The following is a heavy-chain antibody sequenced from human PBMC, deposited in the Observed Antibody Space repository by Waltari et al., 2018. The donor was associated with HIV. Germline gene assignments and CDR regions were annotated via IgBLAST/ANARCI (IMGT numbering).Heavy chain of an antibody. CDR1: DGFIGGYF. D-gene: IGHD2-8*02. CDR2: ITYTGNT. Sequence: QMQLQESGPGLLKPSETLSLTCGVSDGFIGGYFWNWIRQPPGKGLEWMGSITYTGNTNYNPSLKSRVTISVDTSKNQFSLRLTSVTAADTAMFSCARASVTGGTTGLRRSFDLWGQGTLVTVSS. CDR3: ARASVTGGTTGLRRSFDL. J-gene: IGHJ3*01. V-gene: IGHV4-59*01.